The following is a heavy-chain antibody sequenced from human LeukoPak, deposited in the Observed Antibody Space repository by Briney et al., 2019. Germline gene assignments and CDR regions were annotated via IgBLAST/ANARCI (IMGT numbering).Heavy chain of an antibody. CDR1: GGSISTYY. D-gene: IGHD3-9*01. Sequence: PSETLSLTCTVSGGSISTYYWTWIRQTPRKGLEWIGYISHSGSINYNPSLQSRVTISSDPSKNQFSLRLSSVSAADTAVYYCARDPSRDWAPYAVDVWGLGTTVIVSS. V-gene: IGHV4-4*08. CDR2: ISHSGSI. CDR3: ARDPSRDWAPYAVDV. J-gene: IGHJ6*02.